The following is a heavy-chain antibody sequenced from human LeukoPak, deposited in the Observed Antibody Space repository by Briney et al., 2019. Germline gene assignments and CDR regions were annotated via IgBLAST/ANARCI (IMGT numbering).Heavy chain of an antibody. Sequence: GGSLRLSCAASGFTFSSYAMHWVRQAPGKGLEWVAVISYDGSNKYYADSVKGRFTISRDNSKNTLHLQMNSLRAEDTAVYYCAREGNYGDYSYYFDYWGQGTLVTVSS. CDR2: ISYDGSNK. J-gene: IGHJ4*02. V-gene: IGHV3-30-3*01. D-gene: IGHD4-17*01. CDR1: GFTFSSYA. CDR3: AREGNYGDYSYYFDY.